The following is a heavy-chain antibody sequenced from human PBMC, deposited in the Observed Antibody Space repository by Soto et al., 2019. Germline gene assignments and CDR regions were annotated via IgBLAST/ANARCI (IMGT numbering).Heavy chain of an antibody. D-gene: IGHD4-4*01. CDR1: GYTFTDYY. CDR2: VDPEDGET. Sequence: GASVKVSCKVSGYTFTDYYMHWVQQAPGKGLEWMGLVDPEDGETIYAETFQGRVTITADTSTDTAHMELSSLRSEDTAVYYCATLSRSTGGIFDYWGQGTLVTVSS. J-gene: IGHJ4*02. V-gene: IGHV1-69-2*01. CDR3: ATLSRSTGGIFDY.